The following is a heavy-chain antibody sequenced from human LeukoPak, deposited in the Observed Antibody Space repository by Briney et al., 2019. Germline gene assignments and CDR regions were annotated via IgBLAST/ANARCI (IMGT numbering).Heavy chain of an antibody. CDR2: IGSKTNPYAA. CDR3: ARRGGYCTSTACYDL. V-gene: IGHV3-73*01. Sequence: PGGSLRFSCAASGLTFSGSAAHWVRQPSGKGLEGVGRIGSKTNPYAAAYAASVKGRFTVSRDDSKNTAYLEMNSLKTEDTALYYCARRGGYCTSTACYDLWGQGTLVTVSS. D-gene: IGHD2-2*01. CDR1: GLTFSGSA. J-gene: IGHJ5*02.